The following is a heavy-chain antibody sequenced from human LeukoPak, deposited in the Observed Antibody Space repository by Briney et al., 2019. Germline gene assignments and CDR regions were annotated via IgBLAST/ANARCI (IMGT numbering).Heavy chain of an antibody. CDR3: GRVLDPSGPRGPLDC. Sequence: ASVKVSCKASGYTFISYGISWVRQAPGQGLEWMGWISPYNTNENYAQKFQDRVTMTTDTSTRTAYMELRSLRSDDTALYFCGRVLDPSGPRGPLDCWGQGTLVTVSS. CDR2: ISPYNTNE. D-gene: IGHD3-10*01. CDR1: GYTFISYG. J-gene: IGHJ4*02. V-gene: IGHV1-18*01.